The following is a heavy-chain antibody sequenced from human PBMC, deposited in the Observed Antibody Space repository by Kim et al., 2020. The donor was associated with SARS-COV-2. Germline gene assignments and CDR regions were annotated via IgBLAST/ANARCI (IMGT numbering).Heavy chain of an antibody. CDR1: GGSISSSSYY. CDR3: ARHPTAPSNTYYDYVWGSYPYYFDY. J-gene: IGHJ4*02. D-gene: IGHD3-16*02. Sequence: SETLSLTCTVSGGSISSSSYYWGWIRQPPGKGLEWIGSIYYSGSTYYNPSLKSRVTISVDTSKNQFSLKLSSVTAADTAVYYCARHPTAPSNTYYDYVWGSYPYYFDYWGQGTLVTVSS. V-gene: IGHV4-39*01. CDR2: IYYSGST.